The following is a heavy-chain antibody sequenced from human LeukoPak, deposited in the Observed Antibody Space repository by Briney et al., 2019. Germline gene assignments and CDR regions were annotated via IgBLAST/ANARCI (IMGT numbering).Heavy chain of an antibody. D-gene: IGHD1-26*01. CDR2: ISYDGRNQ. CDR1: GFSLTTYG. CDR3: VKDRTINGRSSPFDS. Sequence: PGTSLRLSCAASGFSLTTYGMHWVRQAPLKGLEWLAAISYDGRNQNYADSVKGRFTFFRDNSQNTLYLQMSSLRAEDTALYYCVKDRTINGRSSPFDSWGQGTLVTVSS. J-gene: IGHJ4*02. V-gene: IGHV3-30*18.